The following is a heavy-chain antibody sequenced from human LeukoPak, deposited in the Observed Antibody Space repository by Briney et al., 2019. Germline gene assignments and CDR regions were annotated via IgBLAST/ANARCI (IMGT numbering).Heavy chain of an antibody. Sequence: GGSLRLSCAASGFTFSSYSMNWVRQAPGKGLEWVSYISSSSTIYYADSVKGRFTLSRDNAKNSVYLQMNSLRVEDTAVYYCVNLGYSDGGQGTLVTVSS. CDR3: VNLGYSD. V-gene: IGHV3-48*04. D-gene: IGHD5-12*01. CDR2: ISSSSTI. J-gene: IGHJ4*02. CDR1: GFTFSSYS.